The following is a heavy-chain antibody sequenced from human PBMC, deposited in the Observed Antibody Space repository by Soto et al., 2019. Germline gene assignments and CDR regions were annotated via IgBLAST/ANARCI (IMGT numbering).Heavy chain of an antibody. D-gene: IGHD2-2*01. CDR1: GYTFTSYG. V-gene: IGHV1-18*04. Sequence: ASVKVSCKASGYTFTSYGISWVRQAPGQGLEWMGWISAYNGNTNYAQKLQGRVTMTTDTSTSTAYMELRSLRSDDTAVYYCARGVRYCSSTSCPGYSNWFDPWGQGAQVTVSS. CDR3: ARGVRYCSSTSCPGYSNWFDP. CDR2: ISAYNGNT. J-gene: IGHJ5*02.